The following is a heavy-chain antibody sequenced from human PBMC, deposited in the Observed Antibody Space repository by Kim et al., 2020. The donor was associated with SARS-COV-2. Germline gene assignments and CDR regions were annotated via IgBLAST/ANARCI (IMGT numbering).Heavy chain of an antibody. CDR2: ST. J-gene: IGHJ5*02. Sequence: STYYNPSLKSRVTISVDTSKNQFSLKLSSVTAADTAVYYCSLGTSGWFDPWGQGTLVTVSS. CDR3: SLGTSGWFDP. V-gene: IGHV4-39*01. D-gene: IGHD7-27*01.